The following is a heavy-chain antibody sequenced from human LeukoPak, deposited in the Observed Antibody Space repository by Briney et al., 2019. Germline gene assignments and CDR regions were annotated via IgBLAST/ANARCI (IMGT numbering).Heavy chain of an antibody. CDR2: IYASGGT. Sequence: SETLSLTCTVSGGSISSGSYYWSWIRQPAGKGLEWIGHIYASGGTKYNPSLESRVTISIDTSKNQLSLRLSSVTAADTAVYYCAREKIAYYDNSGRGWFDPWGQGTLVTVSS. CDR1: GGSISSGSYY. V-gene: IGHV4-61*09. D-gene: IGHD3-22*01. J-gene: IGHJ5*02. CDR3: AREKIAYYDNSGRGWFDP.